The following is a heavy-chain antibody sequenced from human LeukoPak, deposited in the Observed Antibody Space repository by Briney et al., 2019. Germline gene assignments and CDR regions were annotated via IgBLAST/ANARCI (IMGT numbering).Heavy chain of an antibody. CDR3: ASAYSSSWYSIDY. V-gene: IGHV5-51*01. Sequence: GESLKISCQGSGYSFTNYWIGWVRQMPGKGLEWMGIIYPDDSDTRYSPSFQGQVTISADKSISTAYLQWSSLKASDTAMYYCASAYSSSWYSIDYWGQGTLVTVSS. D-gene: IGHD6-13*01. J-gene: IGHJ4*02. CDR2: IYPDDSDT. CDR1: GYSFTNYW.